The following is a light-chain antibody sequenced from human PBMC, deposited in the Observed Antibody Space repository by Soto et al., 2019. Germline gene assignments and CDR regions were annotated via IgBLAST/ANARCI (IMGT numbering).Light chain of an antibody. CDR1: SGYSNYK. J-gene: IGLJ3*02. CDR2: VGTGGIVG. V-gene: IGLV9-49*01. CDR3: GADHGSGSNFVRV. Sequence: QLVLTQPPSASASLGASVTLTCTLSSGYSNYKVDWYQKRPGKGRRFGMRVGTGGIVGSKGDGIPARFSVLGSGLNRYLTIKNSQEEDESDYHCGADHGSGSNFVRVFGGGTKLTVL.